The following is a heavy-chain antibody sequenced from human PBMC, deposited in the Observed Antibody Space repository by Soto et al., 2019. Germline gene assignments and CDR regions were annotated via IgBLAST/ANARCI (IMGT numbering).Heavy chain of an antibody. D-gene: IGHD2-15*01. V-gene: IGHV1-69*13. Sequence: SVKVSCKASGGTFSSYAISWVRQAPGQGLEWMGGIIPIFGTANYAQKFQGRVTITADESTSTAYMELSSLRSEDTDVYYCARVKVDYYGMDVWGQGTTVTVSS. CDR2: IIPIFGTA. J-gene: IGHJ6*02. CDR1: GGTFSSYA. CDR3: ARVKVDYYGMDV.